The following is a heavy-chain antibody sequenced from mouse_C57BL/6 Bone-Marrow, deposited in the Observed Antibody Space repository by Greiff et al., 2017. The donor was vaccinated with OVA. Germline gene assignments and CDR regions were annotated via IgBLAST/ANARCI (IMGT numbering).Heavy chain of an antibody. CDR1: GYTFTSYG. D-gene: IGHD1-1*01. J-gene: IGHJ2*01. Sequence: VQLVESGAELARPGASVKLSCKASGYTFTSYGISWVKQRTGQGLEWIGEIYPRSGNTYYNEKFKGKATLTADKSSSTASMELRSLTSEDSAVYFCAKDGSSYGYWGQGTTLTVSS. CDR2: IYPRSGNT. V-gene: IGHV1-81*01. CDR3: AKDGSSYGY.